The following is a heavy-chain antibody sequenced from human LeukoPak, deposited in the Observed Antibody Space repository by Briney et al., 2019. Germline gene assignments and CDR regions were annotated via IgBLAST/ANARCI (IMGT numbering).Heavy chain of an antibody. D-gene: IGHD3-10*01. V-gene: IGHV4-39*01. CDR1: GGSISSSSYY. CDR2: IYYSGST. CDR3: ARHGGYYYYGMDV. J-gene: IGHJ6*02. Sequence: SETLSPTCTVSGGSISSSSYYWGWIRQPPGKGLEWIGSIYYSGSTYYNPSLKSRVTISVDTSKNQFSLKLSSVTAADTAVCYCARHGGYYYYGMDVWGQGTTVTVSS.